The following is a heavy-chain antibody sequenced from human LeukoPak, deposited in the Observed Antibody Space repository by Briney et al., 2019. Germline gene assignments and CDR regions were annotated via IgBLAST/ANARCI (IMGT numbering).Heavy chain of an antibody. D-gene: IGHD3-22*01. CDR1: GFTVSSNY. Sequence: GGSLRLSCAASGFTVSSNYMSWVRQAPGKGLEWVSVIYSGGSTYYADSVKGRFTISRDNSKNTLYLQMNSLRAEDTAVYYCARDVPRSCYYDSTDAFDIWGQGTMVTVSS. J-gene: IGHJ3*02. V-gene: IGHV3-66*01. CDR2: IYSGGST. CDR3: ARDVPRSCYYDSTDAFDI.